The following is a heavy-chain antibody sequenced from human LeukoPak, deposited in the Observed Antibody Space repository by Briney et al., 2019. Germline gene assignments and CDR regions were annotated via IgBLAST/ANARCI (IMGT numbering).Heavy chain of an antibody. J-gene: IGHJ5*02. V-gene: IGHV4-34*01. CDR1: GGSFSGYY. CDR3: AREGNYGDYVPNWFDP. D-gene: IGHD4-17*01. Sequence: SETLSLTCAVYGGSFSGYYWSWIRQPPGKGLEWIGEINHSGSTNYNPSLKSRVTISVGTSKNQFSLKLSSVTAADTAVYSCAREGNYGDYVPNWFDPWGQGTLVTVSS. CDR2: INHSGST.